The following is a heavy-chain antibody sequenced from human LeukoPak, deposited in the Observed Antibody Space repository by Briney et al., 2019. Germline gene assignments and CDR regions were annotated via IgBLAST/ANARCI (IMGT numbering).Heavy chain of an antibody. Sequence: GGSLRVSCAASGFTVSSNYMSWVRQAPGKGLEWVSVIYSGGSTYYADSVKGRFTISRDNSKNTLYLQMNSLRAEDTAVYYCAREASGYFDYWGQATLATVSS. CDR3: AREASGYFDY. D-gene: IGHD2-15*01. CDR2: IYSGGST. J-gene: IGHJ4*02. CDR1: GFTVSSNY. V-gene: IGHV3-53*01.